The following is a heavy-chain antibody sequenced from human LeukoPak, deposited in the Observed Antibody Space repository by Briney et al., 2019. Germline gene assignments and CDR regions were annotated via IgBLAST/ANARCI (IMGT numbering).Heavy chain of an antibody. J-gene: IGHJ5*02. CDR1: GDSVSSNSAA. V-gene: IGHV6-1*01. D-gene: IGHD4-17*01. Sequence: SQTLSLTCAISGDSVSSNSAAWNWIRQSPSRAFEGRGRPYYRSKWYNDYAVSVKSRITINPDTSKNQFSLQLNSVTPEDTAVYYCARLDYGDYGTPPFDPWGQGTLVTVSS. CDR3: ARLDYGDYGTPPFDP. CDR2: PYYRSKWYN.